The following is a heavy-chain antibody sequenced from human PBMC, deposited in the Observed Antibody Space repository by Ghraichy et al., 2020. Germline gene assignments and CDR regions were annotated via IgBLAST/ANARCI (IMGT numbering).Heavy chain of an antibody. CDR1: GFTFSSYW. J-gene: IGHJ4*02. V-gene: IGHV3-7*01. CDR2: IKRDGSEK. CDR3: ARRYSSSWSGFDF. Sequence: GGSLRLSCAASGFTFSSYWMSWVRQAPGKGLEWVANIKRDGSEKYYVDSVKGRFTISRDNAKNSLYLQMNSLRADDTAVFYCARRYSSSWSGFDFWGQGTLVTVSS. D-gene: IGHD6-13*01.